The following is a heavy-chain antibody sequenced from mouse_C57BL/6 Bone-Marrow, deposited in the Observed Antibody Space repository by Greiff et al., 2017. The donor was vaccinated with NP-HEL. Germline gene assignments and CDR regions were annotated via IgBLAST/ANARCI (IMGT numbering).Heavy chain of an antibody. CDR3: ARGMITTVVGYFDY. CDR2: IYPGSGST. CDR1: GYTFTSYW. J-gene: IGHJ2*01. D-gene: IGHD1-1*01. V-gene: IGHV1-55*01. Sequence: QVQLQQPGAELVKPGASVKMSCKASGYTFTSYWITWVKQRPGQGLEWIGDIYPGSGSTNYNEKFKSKATLTVATSSSTAYMQLSSLTSEDSAVYYCARGMITTVVGYFDYWGQGTTLTVSS.